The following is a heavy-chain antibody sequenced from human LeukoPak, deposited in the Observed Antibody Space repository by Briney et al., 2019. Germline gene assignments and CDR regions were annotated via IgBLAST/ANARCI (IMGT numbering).Heavy chain of an antibody. CDR2: ISGSGGST. CDR1: GFTFSSYA. V-gene: IGHV3-23*01. Sequence: PGGSLRLSCAAYGFTFSSYAMSWVRQAPGKGLEWVSAISGSGGSTYYADSVKGRFTISRDNSKNTLYLQMNSLRAEDTAVYYCARDISGYRVPYYFDYWGQGTLVTVSS. J-gene: IGHJ4*02. D-gene: IGHD3-22*01. CDR3: ARDISGYRVPYYFDY.